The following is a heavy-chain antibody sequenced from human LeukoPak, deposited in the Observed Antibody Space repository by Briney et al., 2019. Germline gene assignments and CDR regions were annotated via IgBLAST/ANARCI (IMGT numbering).Heavy chain of an antibody. CDR2: IYYSGST. V-gene: IGHV4-61*01. J-gene: IGHJ4*02. CDR1: GGSVSSGSYY. Sequence: LETLSLTCTVSGGSVSSGSYYWSWIRPPPGKGLEWIGDIYYSGSTNYNPSLKSRVTISVDTSKNQFSLKLSSVTAADTAVYYCARGTRGYSYGYVAYWGQGALVTVSS. CDR3: ARGTRGYSYGYVAY. D-gene: IGHD5-18*01.